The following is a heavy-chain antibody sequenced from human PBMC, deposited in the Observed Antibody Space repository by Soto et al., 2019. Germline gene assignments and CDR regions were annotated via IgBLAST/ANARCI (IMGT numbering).Heavy chain of an antibody. CDR3: AKGDGGYFDH. CDR2: IEISGRAT. J-gene: IGHJ4*02. Sequence: EVQLLESGGGLVQPGGSLRLSCIASGFSFSNYDMIWVRQAPGKGPEWVSSIEISGRATYYADAVKGRFTISRDDSKNAVYLQMNSLRGEDTAVYFCAKGDGGYFDHWGQGSLVTVSS. V-gene: IGHV3-23*05. CDR1: GFSFSNYD. D-gene: IGHD3-10*01.